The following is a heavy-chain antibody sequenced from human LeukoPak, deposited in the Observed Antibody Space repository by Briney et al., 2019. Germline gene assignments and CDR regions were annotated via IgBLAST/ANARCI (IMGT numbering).Heavy chain of an antibody. CDR1: GFTFSSYS. CDR3: AREGLIYWFDP. D-gene: IGHD3-3*01. CDR2: ISSSSSYI. Sequence: GGSLRLSCAASGFTFSSYSMNWGRQARGKGLEWVSSISSSSSYIYYADSVKGRFTISRDNAKNSLYLQMNSLRAEDTAVYYCAREGLIYWFDPWGQGTLVTVPS. J-gene: IGHJ5*02. V-gene: IGHV3-21*01.